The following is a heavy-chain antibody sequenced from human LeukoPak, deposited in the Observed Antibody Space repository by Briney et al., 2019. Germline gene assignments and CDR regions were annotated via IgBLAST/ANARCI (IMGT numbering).Heavy chain of an antibody. CDR3: AREALDTFDI. CDR2: ISAYNGNT. J-gene: IGHJ3*02. D-gene: IGHD6-6*01. CDR1: GYTFTSYG. Sequence: AAVKGSCKACGYTFTSYGISWVGQAPGQGLEWMGWISAYNGNTNNAQKLQVRVTMTTDTSTSTAYMELRSLRSDDTAVYYCAREALDTFDIWGQGTMVTVSS. V-gene: IGHV1-18*01.